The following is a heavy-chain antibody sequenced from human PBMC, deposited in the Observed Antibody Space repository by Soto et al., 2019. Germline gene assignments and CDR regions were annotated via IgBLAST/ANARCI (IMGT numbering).Heavy chain of an antibody. J-gene: IGHJ4*02. V-gene: IGHV3-9*01. D-gene: IGHD3-22*01. CDR2: ISWNSGSI. CDR1: GFTFSNFA. Sequence: PGGSLRLSCAASGFTFSNFAMTWVRQAPGKGLEWVSGISWNSGSIGYADSVKGRFTISRDNAKNSLYLQMNSLRAEDTALYYCAKAPTTDYYDSSGYCDYWGQGTLVTVSS. CDR3: AKAPTTDYYDSSGYCDY.